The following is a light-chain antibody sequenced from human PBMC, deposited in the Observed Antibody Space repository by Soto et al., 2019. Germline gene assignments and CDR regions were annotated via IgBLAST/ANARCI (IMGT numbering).Light chain of an antibody. CDR1: QSVSSSY. V-gene: IGKV3-20*01. CDR2: GAS. Sequence: EIVLTQSPGTLSLSPGERATLSCRASQSVSSSYLAWYQQKPGQAPRLLIYGASSRATGIPDRFSGSGSGTYVTLAISRLEPEDFAVYYCQQYGSSTGTFGQGTKLEIK. CDR3: QQYGSSTGT. J-gene: IGKJ2*01.